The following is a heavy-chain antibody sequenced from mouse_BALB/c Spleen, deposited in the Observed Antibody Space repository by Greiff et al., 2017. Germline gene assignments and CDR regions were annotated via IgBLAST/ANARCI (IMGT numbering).Heavy chain of an antibody. CDR2: IYPGSGST. CDR1: GYTFTSYW. Sequence: LQQPGSELVRPGASVKLSCKASGYTFTSYWMHWVKQRPGQGLEWIGNIYPGSGSTNYDEKFKRKATLTVDTSSSTAYMQLSSLTSEDSAVYYCTRRAYDFQSPCALDYWGQGTSVTVSS. D-gene: IGHD2-4*01. CDR3: TRRAYDFQSPCALDY. V-gene: IGHV1S22*01. J-gene: IGHJ4*01.